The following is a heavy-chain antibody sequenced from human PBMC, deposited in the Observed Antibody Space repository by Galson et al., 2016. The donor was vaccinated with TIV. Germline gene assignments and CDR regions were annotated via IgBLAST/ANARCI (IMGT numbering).Heavy chain of an antibody. CDR3: ARAPDYGGNSGGTGETHSYYFHY. CDR1: GFTFSSFG. D-gene: IGHD4-23*01. CDR2: IWYDGTNT. Sequence: SLRLSCAASGFTFSSFGMHWVRQAPGKGLEWVALIWYDGTNTYYADSVKGRFTISRDNSKNTLFVQMNSLRAEDTADYYCARAPDYGGNSGGTGETHSYYFHYWGQGTLVTVSS. V-gene: IGHV3-33*01. J-gene: IGHJ4*02.